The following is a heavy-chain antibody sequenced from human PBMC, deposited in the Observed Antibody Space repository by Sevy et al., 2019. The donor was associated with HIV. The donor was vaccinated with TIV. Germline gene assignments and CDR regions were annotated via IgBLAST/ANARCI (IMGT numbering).Heavy chain of an antibody. CDR3: AKPEDIRWPDY. V-gene: IGHV3-30*18. Sequence: GGSLRLSCAASGFTFSSYGMHWVRQAPGKGLEWVTVISYDGSNKYYADSVKGRFTISRDNSKNTLYLQMNSLRAEDTAVYYCAKPEDIRWPDYWGQGTLVTVSS. D-gene: IGHD4-17*01. CDR2: ISYDGSNK. J-gene: IGHJ4*02. CDR1: GFTFSSYG.